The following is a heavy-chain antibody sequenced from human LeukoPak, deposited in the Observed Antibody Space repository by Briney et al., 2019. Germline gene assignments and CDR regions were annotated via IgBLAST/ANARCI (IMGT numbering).Heavy chain of an antibody. CDR2: IIPIFGTA. CDR3: ARSLPGYCSSTSCCLFDY. Sequence: SVKVSCKASGYTFTSYGISWVRQAPGQGLEWMGGIIPIFGTANYAQKFQGRVTITADESTSTAYMELSSLRSEDTAVYYCARSLPGYCSSTSCCLFDYWGQGTLVTVSS. V-gene: IGHV1-69*13. J-gene: IGHJ4*02. CDR1: GYTFTSYG. D-gene: IGHD2-2*01.